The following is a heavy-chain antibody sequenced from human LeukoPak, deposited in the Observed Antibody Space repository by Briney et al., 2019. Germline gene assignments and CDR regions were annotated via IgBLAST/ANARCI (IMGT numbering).Heavy chain of an antibody. D-gene: IGHD2-15*01. CDR1: GYTFTSYY. J-gene: IGHJ4*02. V-gene: IGHV1-46*01. CDR3: ARDCSGGSCYGSLDY. CDR2: INPSGGST. Sequence: ASVKVSCKASGYTFTSYYMHWVRQAPGQGLERMGIINPSGGSTSYAQKFQGRVTMTRDTSTSTVYMELSSLRSEDTAVYYCARDCSGGSCYGSLDYWGQGTLVTVSS.